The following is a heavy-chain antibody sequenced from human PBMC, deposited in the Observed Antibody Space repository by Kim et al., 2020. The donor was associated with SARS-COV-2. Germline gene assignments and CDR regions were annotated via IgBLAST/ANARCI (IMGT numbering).Heavy chain of an antibody. Sequence: SETLSLTCTVSGGSISSGGYYWSWIRQHPGKGLEWIGYIYYSGSTYYNPSLKSRVTISVDTSKNQFSLKLSSVTAADTAVYYCARRAGPYDSSGHDYWGQGTLVTVSA. CDR1: GGSISSGGYY. J-gene: IGHJ4*02. V-gene: IGHV4-31*03. D-gene: IGHD3-22*01. CDR3: ARRAGPYDSSGHDY. CDR2: IYYSGST.